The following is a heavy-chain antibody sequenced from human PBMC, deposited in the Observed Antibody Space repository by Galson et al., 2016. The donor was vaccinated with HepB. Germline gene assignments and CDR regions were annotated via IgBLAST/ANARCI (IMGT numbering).Heavy chain of an antibody. CDR1: GFTFSSYS. J-gene: IGHJ5*02. CDR3: ARGREFIAVTGSRWFDP. CDR2: ISGSNSCI. D-gene: IGHD6-19*01. Sequence: SLRLSCAASGFTFSSYSMNWVRQAPGKGLEWVSSISGSNSCIYYADSVKGRFTISKDNAKNSLYLQMNSLRAADTAVYYCARGREFIAVTGSRWFDPWGQGTLVTISS. V-gene: IGHV3-21*01.